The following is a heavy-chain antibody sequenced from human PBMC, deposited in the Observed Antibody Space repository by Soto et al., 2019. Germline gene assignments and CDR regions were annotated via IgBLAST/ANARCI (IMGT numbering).Heavy chain of an antibody. CDR3: ARVPDR. CDR1: CDSISSYY. V-gene: IGHV4-59*12. D-gene: IGHD2-2*01. J-gene: IGHJ5*02. CDR2: IYHSGST. Sequence: PSETLSLTCTVSCDSISSYYWSWIRQPPGKGLEWIGYIYHSGSTYYNPSLKSRVTISVDRSKNQFSLKLSSVTAADTAVYYCARVPDRWGQGTLVTVSS.